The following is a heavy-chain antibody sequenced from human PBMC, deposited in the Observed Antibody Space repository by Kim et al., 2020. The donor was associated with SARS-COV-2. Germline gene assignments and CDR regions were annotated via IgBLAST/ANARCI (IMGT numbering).Heavy chain of an antibody. J-gene: IGHJ4*02. V-gene: IGHV3-64*02. D-gene: IGHD4-17*01. CDR1: GFTFSSYA. Sequence: GGSLRLSCAASGFTFSSYAMHWVRQAPGKGLEYVSAISSNGGSTYYADSVKGRFTISRDNSKNTLYLQMGSLRAEDMAVYYCARVGDYGDYGIDYWGQGTLVTVSS. CDR3: ARVGDYGDYGIDY. CDR2: ISSNGGST.